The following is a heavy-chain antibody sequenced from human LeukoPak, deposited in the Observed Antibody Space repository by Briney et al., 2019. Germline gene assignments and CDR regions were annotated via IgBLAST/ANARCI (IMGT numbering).Heavy chain of an antibody. D-gene: IGHD3-22*01. CDR3: ARANYYDSSGYHADYYGMDV. V-gene: IGHV4-34*01. CDR2: INHSGST. Sequence: SETLSLTCAVYGGSFSGYYWSWIRQPPGKGLEWIGEINHSGSTNYNPSLKSRVTISVDTSKNKFSLKLSSVTAADTAVYYCARANYYDSSGYHADYYGMDVWGQGTTVTVSS. J-gene: IGHJ6*02. CDR1: GGSFSGYY.